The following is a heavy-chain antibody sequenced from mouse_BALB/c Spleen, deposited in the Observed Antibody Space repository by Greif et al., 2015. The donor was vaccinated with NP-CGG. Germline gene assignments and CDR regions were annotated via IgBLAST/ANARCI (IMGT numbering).Heavy chain of an antibody. V-gene: IGHV1-87*01. J-gene: IGHJ4*01. CDR3: ALTTVAEGYYAMDY. Sequence: VQLQQSGAELARPGASVKLSCKASGYTFTSYWMQWVKQRPGQGLEWIGAIYPGDGDTRYTQKLKGKATLTADKSSSTAYMQLSSLASEDSAVYYCALTTVAEGYYAMDYWGQGTSVTVSS. CDR2: IYPGDGDT. D-gene: IGHD1-1*01. CDR1: GYTFTSYW.